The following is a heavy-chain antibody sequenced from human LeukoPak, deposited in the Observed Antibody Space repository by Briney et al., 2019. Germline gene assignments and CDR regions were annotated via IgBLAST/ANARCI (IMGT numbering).Heavy chain of an antibody. J-gene: IGHJ4*02. CDR1: GGSISSSSYY. V-gene: IGHV4-39*07. D-gene: IGHD3-10*01. CDR2: IYYSGST. CDR3: ARGKLVTYYYGSGALFDY. Sequence: PSETLSLTCTVSGGSISSSSYYWGWIRQPPGKGLEWIGSIYYSGSTNYNPSLKSRVTISVDTSKNQFSLKLSSVTAADTAVYYCARGKLVTYYYGSGALFDYWGQGTLVTVSS.